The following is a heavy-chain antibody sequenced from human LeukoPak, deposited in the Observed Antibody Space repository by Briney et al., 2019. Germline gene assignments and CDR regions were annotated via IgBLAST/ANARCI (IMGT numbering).Heavy chain of an antibody. CDR1: GFTFSSYS. V-gene: IGHV3-21*01. CDR3: ARDLSYSRSWYYFDY. D-gene: IGHD6-13*01. J-gene: IGHJ4*02. Sequence: GGPLRLSCAASGFTFSSYSMNWVRQAPGKGLEWVSPISSSSSYIYYADSVKGRFTISRDNAKNSLYLQMNSLRAEDTAVYYCARDLSYSRSWYYFDYWGQGPLVPVS. CDR2: ISSSSSYI.